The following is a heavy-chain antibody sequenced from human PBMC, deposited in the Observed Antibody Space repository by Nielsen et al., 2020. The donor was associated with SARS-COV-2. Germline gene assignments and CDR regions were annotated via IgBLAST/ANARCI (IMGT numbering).Heavy chain of an antibody. J-gene: IGHJ6*03. CDR3: AREYGSGSYYNVVYYYYMDV. D-gene: IGHD3-10*01. V-gene: IGHV1-18*01. Sequence: WVRQAPGQGLEWVGWISGYTGETKYAQNLQGRITMTTDTSTSTAYMELRSLRSDDTAVYYCAREYGSGSYYNVVYYYYMDVWGKGTTVTVSS. CDR2: ISGYTGET.